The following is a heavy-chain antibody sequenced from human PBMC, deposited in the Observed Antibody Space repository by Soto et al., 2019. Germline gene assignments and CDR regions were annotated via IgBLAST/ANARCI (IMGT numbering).Heavy chain of an antibody. Sequence: QITLKESGPTLVKPTQTLTLTCTFSGFSLNTGGVGVGWIRQPPGKALEWLAVIYWDADKRYSPSLKRRLTISKDTSKTQVVLTMTNMDPVDTATYYCTHTPFFGDKLDYWGQGTLVTVSS. CDR2: IYWDADK. CDR1: GFSLNTGGVG. J-gene: IGHJ4*02. V-gene: IGHV2-5*02. D-gene: IGHD2-21*01. CDR3: THTPFFGDKLDY.